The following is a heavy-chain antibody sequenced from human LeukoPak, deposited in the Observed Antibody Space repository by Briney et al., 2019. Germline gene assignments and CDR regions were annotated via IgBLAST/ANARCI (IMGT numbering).Heavy chain of an antibody. Sequence: GRSLRLSCAASGFTFSSYWMHWARQAPGKGLVWVSRINTDGSSTSYADSVKGRFTISRDNAKNTLYLQMNSLRAEDTAVYYCARDYSNYQERYFDYWGQGTLVTVSS. D-gene: IGHD4-11*01. CDR1: GFTFSSYW. CDR3: ARDYSNYQERYFDY. J-gene: IGHJ4*02. V-gene: IGHV3-74*01. CDR2: INTDGSST.